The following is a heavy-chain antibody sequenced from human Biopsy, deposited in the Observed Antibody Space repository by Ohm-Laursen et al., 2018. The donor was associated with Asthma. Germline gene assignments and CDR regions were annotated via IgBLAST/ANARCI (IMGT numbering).Heavy chain of an antibody. D-gene: IGHD6-13*01. CDR3: ARDFLFRHGSSWYYYYYGMDV. J-gene: IGHJ6*02. V-gene: IGHV1-69*01. Sequence: SSVKVSCKASGGTFSSYAISWVRQAPGQGLEWMGGIIPIFGTANYAQKFQGRVTITADESTSTAYMELSSLRSEDTAVYYCARDFLFRHGSSWYYYYYGMDVWGQGTTVTVSS. CDR1: GGTFSSYA. CDR2: IIPIFGTA.